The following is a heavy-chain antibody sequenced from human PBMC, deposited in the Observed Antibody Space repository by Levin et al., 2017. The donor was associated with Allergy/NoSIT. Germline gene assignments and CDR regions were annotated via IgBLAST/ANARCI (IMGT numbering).Heavy chain of an antibody. V-gene: IGHV3-74*01. CDR3: TKESGSGSYYYYYMDV. CDR2: IDSDGSFT. Sequence: QPGGSLRLSCAASGFTFSSYWMHWVRQAPGKGLVWVSRIDSDGSFTNYADSVKGRFTISRDNAKNTLYLQMNSLRAEDTAVYYCTKESGSGSYYYYYMDVWGKGTTVTVSS. CDR1: GFTFSSYW. D-gene: IGHD3-10*01. J-gene: IGHJ6*03.